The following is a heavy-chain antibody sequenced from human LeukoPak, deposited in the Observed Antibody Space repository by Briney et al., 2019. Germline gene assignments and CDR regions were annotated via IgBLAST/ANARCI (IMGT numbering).Heavy chain of an antibody. J-gene: IGHJ3*02. CDR3: ARDRWYYDSSGHPNGGRAFDI. V-gene: IGHV3-7*01. Sequence: GGSLRLSCAASGFTFSSYWMSWVRQAPGKGLEWVANIKQDGSEKYYVDSVKGRFTISRDNAKNSLYLQMNSLRAEDTAVYYCARDRWYYDSSGHPNGGRAFDIWGQGTMVTVSS. CDR1: GFTFSSYW. CDR2: IKQDGSEK. D-gene: IGHD3-22*01.